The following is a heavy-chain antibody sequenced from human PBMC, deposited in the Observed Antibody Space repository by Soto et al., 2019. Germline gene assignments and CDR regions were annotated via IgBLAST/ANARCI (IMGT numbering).Heavy chain of an antibody. J-gene: IGHJ6*02. CDR3: ASSSGWYFLYYYGMDV. CDR1: GYTFTSYG. D-gene: IGHD6-19*01. Sequence: ASVKVSCKASGYTFTSYGISWVRQAPGQGLEWMGWISAYNGNTNYAQKLQGRVTMTTDTSTSTAYMELRSLRSDDTAVYYCASSSGWYFLYYYGMDVWGQGXTVTVYS. CDR2: ISAYNGNT. V-gene: IGHV1-18*04.